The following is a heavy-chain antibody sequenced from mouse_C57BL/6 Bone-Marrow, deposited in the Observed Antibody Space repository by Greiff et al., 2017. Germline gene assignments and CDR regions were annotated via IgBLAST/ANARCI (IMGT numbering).Heavy chain of an antibody. CDR2: IRSKSNNYAT. Sequence: DAGGGLVQPKGSLKLSCAASGFSFNTYAMNWVRQAPGKGLEWVARIRSKSNNYATYYADSVKDRFTISRDDSESMLYLQMNNLKTEDTAMYYCVRHNLRYFDYWGQGTTLTVSS. CDR3: VRHNLRYFDY. J-gene: IGHJ2*01. V-gene: IGHV10-1*01. D-gene: IGHD1-3*01. CDR1: GFSFNTYA.